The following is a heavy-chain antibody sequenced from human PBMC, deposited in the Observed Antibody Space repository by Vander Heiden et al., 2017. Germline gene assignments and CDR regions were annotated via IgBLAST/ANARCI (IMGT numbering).Heavy chain of an antibody. V-gene: IGHV3-30*18. CDR3: AKVFNGYVQSSHYFDQ. CDR2: ISYDGNNK. CDR1: GFSFRTYG. Sequence: QVQLVESGGGVVQPGRSLRPSCAASGFSFRTYGMHWVRQAPGKGLEWVAVISYDGNNKYYADSVKGRFTISRDNSDSTLYLQMNSLGVEDTAVYYCAKVFNGYVQSSHYFDQWGQGTLVTVSS. J-gene: IGHJ4*02. D-gene: IGHD2-8*01.